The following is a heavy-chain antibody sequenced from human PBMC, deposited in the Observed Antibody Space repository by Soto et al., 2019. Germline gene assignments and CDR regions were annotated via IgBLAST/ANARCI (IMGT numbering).Heavy chain of an antibody. Sequence: LSLTCAVYGGSFSGYYWTWIRQPPGKGLEWIGEINHSGTINFNPSVKSRLTISLDTSKKHFSLKLSSVTDADTAAYYCARADRTLVTSYSLDVWGQGTTVTVSS. V-gene: IGHV4-34*01. CDR1: GGSFSGYY. J-gene: IGHJ6*02. D-gene: IGHD2-21*02. CDR3: ARADRTLVTSYSLDV. CDR2: INHSGTI.